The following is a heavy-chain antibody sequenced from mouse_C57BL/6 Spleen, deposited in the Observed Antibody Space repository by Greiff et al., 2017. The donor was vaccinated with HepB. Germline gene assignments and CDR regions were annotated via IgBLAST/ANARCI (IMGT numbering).Heavy chain of an antibody. J-gene: IGHJ2*01. Sequence: EVQGVESGGGLVKPGGSLKLSCAASGFTFSSYAMSWVRQTPEKRLEWVATISDGGSYTYYPDNVKGRFTISRDNAKNNLYLQMSHLKSEDTAMYYCARGGSYFDYWGQGTTLTVSS. CDR2: ISDGGSYT. CDR1: GFTFSSYA. CDR3: ARGGSYFDY. V-gene: IGHV5-4*01.